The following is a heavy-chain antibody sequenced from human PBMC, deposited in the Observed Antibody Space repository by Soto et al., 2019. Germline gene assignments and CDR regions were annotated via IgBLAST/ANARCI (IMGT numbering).Heavy chain of an antibody. Sequence: GWSLRLSCAASGFTFSSYAMSWVLQAPGKGLEWVSGISGSGGNTYYADSVKGLFTISRYNSKNTLSLQMNRLRGEDAVLYYYARDPGTSLSMLYFYGMYVWAQGTRVTVSS. V-gene: IGHV3-23*01. D-gene: IGHD2-2*01. CDR3: ARDPGTSLSMLYFYGMYV. CDR1: GFTFSSYA. CDR2: ISGSGGNT. J-gene: IGHJ6*02.